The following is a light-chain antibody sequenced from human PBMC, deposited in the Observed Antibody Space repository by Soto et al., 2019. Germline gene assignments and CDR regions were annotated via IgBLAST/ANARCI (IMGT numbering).Light chain of an antibody. CDR3: QQRGTWPRVT. Sequence: EIVLTQSPATLSLSPGETATLSCRASQSISRYLAWYQQKPGQAPRLLIYDSSIRATAIPARFRGGGSETDFTLTISSLPPEDFVLYYCQQRGTWPRVTFGGGTKVEIK. CDR2: DSS. V-gene: IGKV3-11*01. CDR1: QSISRY. J-gene: IGKJ4*02.